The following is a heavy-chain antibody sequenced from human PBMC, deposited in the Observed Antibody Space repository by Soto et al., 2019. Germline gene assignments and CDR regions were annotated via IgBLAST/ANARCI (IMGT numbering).Heavy chain of an antibody. V-gene: IGHV4-31*03. D-gene: IGHD2-2*01. CDR3: ARADLIVVVPAAHGSFDP. CDR2: IYYSGST. Sequence: TSETLSLTCTVSGGSISSGGYYWSWIRQHPGKGLEWIGYIYYSGSTYYNPSLKSRVTISVDTSKNQFSLKLSSVTAADTAVYYCARADLIVVVPAAHGSFDPWGQGTLVTVSS. CDR1: GGSISSGGYY. J-gene: IGHJ5*02.